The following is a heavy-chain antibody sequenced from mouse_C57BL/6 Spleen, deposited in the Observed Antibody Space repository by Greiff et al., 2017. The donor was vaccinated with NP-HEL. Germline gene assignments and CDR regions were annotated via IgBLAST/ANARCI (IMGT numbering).Heavy chain of an antibody. V-gene: IGHV1-42*01. CDR1: GYSFTGYY. J-gene: IGHJ2*01. CDR2: INPSTGGT. CDR3: ATGVHGSSLFDY. D-gene: IGHD1-1*01. Sequence: VQLKESGPELVKPGASVKISCKASGYSFTGYYMNWVKQSPEKSLEWIGEINPSTGGTTYNQKFKAKATLTVDKSSSTAYMQLKSLTSEDSAVYYCATGVHGSSLFDYWGQGTTLTVSS.